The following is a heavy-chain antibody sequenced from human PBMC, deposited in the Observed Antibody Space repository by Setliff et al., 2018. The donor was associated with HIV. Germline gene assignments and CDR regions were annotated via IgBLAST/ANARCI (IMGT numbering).Heavy chain of an antibody. V-gene: IGHV1-18*01. CDR3: AGDPRAQKGIAAADY. CDR2: ISAYNGNT. CDR1: GYTFTSYG. D-gene: IGHD6-13*01. Sequence: ASVKVSCKASGYTFTSYGISWVRQAPGQGLEWMGWISAYNGNTNYAQKLQGRVTMTTDTSTSTAYMELRSLRSDDTAVYYCAGDPRAQKGIAAADYWGQGTLVTVSS. J-gene: IGHJ4*02.